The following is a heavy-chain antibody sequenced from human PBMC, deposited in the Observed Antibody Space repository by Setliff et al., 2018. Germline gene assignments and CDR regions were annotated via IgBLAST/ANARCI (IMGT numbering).Heavy chain of an antibody. CDR3: ARQGGDYYDGSGYYYAPFDY. Sequence: SETLSLTCTVSGGSISSGSYYWAWIRQPPGKGLECIGSFSESGSTYYSPSLKSRVTISVDTSKNQFSLNLNSVTAADTAVYYCARQGGDYYDGSGYYYAPFDYWGQGILVTVSS. CDR2: FSESGST. D-gene: IGHD3-22*01. CDR1: GGSISSGSYY. V-gene: IGHV4-39*01. J-gene: IGHJ4*02.